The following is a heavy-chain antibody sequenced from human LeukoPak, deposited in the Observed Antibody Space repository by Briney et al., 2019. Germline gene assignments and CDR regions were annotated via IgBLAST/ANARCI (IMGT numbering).Heavy chain of an antibody. Sequence: GGSLRLSCAASGFSFSIYEMNWVRQAPGKGLEWISYISSSGTTIYYADSVKGRFTISRDNAKNSLYLQMNSLRAEDTAVYYCARDNGGYPYYFDYWGQGTLVTVPS. CDR3: ARDNGGYPYYFDY. CDR1: GFSFSIYE. CDR2: ISSSGTTI. V-gene: IGHV3-48*03. D-gene: IGHD1-26*01. J-gene: IGHJ4*02.